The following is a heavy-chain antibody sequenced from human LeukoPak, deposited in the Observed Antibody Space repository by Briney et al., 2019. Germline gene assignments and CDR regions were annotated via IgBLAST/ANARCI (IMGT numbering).Heavy chain of an antibody. CDR2: ISGSGGST. CDR1: GFTFSSYA. J-gene: IGHJ4*02. D-gene: IGHD2-15*01. Sequence: GGSLRLSCAASGFTFSSYAMSWVRQAPGKGLEWVSAISGSGGSTYYADSVKGRFTISRDNSKNTLYLQMNSLRAEDTAVYYCAKDRSRSCYPLYYFDYWGQGTLVTVSS. CDR3: AKDRSRSCYPLYYFDY. V-gene: IGHV3-23*01.